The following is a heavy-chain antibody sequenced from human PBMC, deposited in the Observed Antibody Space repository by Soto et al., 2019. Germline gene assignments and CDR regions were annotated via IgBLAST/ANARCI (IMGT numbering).Heavy chain of an antibody. CDR2: ISGSSTYV. J-gene: IGHJ3*01. CDR1: GFTFSNYI. D-gene: IGHD3-10*01. V-gene: IGHV3-21*01. Sequence: EVQLLESGGGLVKPGGSLRLSCAASGFTFSNYIMNWVRQPPGQGLEWVASISGSSTYVYYADSLKGRIAISRDNAKNSVSLELNAVRVVDTSVYYCSRGGGYYYGSGTDAFDVWGQGTLVTVSS. CDR3: SRGGGYYYGSGTDAFDV.